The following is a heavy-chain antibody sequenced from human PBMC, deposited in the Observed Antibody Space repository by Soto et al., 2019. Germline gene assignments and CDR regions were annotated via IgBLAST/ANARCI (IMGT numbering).Heavy chain of an antibody. CDR1: GGSISSYY. V-gene: IGHV4-59*01. D-gene: IGHD2-2*01. J-gene: IGHJ5*02. CDR3: ARGGIGYCSSTSCRQNWFDP. CDR2: IYYSGST. Sequence: PSETPSLTCTVSGGSISSYYWSWIRQPPGKGLEWIGYIYYSGSTNYNPSLKSRVTISVDTSKNQFSLKLSSVTAADTAVYYCARGGIGYCSSTSCRQNWFDPWGQGTLVTVSS.